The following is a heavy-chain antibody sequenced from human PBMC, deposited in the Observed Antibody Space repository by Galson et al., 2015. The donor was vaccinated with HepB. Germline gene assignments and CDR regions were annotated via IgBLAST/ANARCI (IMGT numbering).Heavy chain of an antibody. CDR1: GFTFSSYA. D-gene: IGHD5-24*01. CDR2: ISGSGGST. Sequence: SLRLSCAASGFTFSSYAMSWVRQAPGKGLEWVSAISGSGGSTYYADSVKGRFTISRDNAKNSLYLQMNSLRAEDTAVYYCARDVEIYGMDVWGQGTTVTVSS. CDR3: ARDVEIYGMDV. J-gene: IGHJ6*02. V-gene: IGHV3-23*01.